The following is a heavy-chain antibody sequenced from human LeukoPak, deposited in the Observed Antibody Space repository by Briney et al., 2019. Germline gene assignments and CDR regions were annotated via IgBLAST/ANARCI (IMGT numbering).Heavy chain of an antibody. Sequence: GGSLRLSCAASGFTFSSYAMSWVRQAPGKGLEWVSAISGSGGSTYYADSVKGRFTISRDNSKNTLYLQMNSLRAEDTAVYYCAKGGRYGSGSYARADYYGMDVWGQGTTVTVSS. CDR3: AKGGRYGSGSYARADYYGMDV. CDR2: ISGSGGST. CDR1: GFTFSSYA. V-gene: IGHV3-23*01. D-gene: IGHD3-10*01. J-gene: IGHJ6*02.